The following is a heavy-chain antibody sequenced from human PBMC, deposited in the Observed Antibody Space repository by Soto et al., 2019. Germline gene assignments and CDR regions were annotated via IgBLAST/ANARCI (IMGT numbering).Heavy chain of an antibody. D-gene: IGHD4-4*01. CDR3: AKADSNYAGRFSYYYMDV. V-gene: IGHV1-3*01. Sequence: ASVKVSCKASGYTFTNYAVHWVRQAPGQRLEWMGWINADNGNTKYSKKFKGKVSITTDTSTSTAYMELRSLRSDDTAVYYCAKADSNYAGRFSYYYMDVWGNGTLVTVSS. CDR2: INADNGNT. CDR1: GYTFTNYA. J-gene: IGHJ6*03.